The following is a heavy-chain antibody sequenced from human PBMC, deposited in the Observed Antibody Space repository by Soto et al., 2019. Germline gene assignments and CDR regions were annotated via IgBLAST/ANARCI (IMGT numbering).Heavy chain of an antibody. CDR2: IMPIIGII. J-gene: IGHJ5*02. V-gene: IGHV1-69*08. CDR1: GGTFSTYT. CDR3: AGDPDSHYNDSHASSYP. D-gene: IGHD4-4*01. Sequence: QVQLVQSGAEVKKPGSSVKVSCKASGGTFSTYTITWVRQAPGQGLEWMGRIMPIIGIINYAQKFQGRVTISGDKFTATTYMELTGLRSDDTAVYYCAGDPDSHYNDSHASSYPWGQGTLVTVSS.